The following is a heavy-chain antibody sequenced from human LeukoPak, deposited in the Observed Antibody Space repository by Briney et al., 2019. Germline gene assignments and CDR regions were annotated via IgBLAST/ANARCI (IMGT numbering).Heavy chain of an antibody. V-gene: IGHV4-59*01. CDR1: GGSISNFY. Sequence: SETLSLTCTVSGGSISNFYWSWIRQPPGKGLEWIGYIFTGGSTNYNPSLKSRVTISLDTSKNQYSLKLNSVTAAYTAVYYCAREQGGSEGGGFYFDHWGQGTLVTVSS. CDR3: AREQGGSEGGGFYFDH. J-gene: IGHJ4*02. CDR2: IFTGGST. D-gene: IGHD3-16*01.